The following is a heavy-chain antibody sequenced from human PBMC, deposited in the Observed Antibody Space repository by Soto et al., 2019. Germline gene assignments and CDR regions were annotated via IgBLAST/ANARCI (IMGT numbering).Heavy chain of an antibody. CDR2: ISGSGGST. J-gene: IGHJ6*02. D-gene: IGHD3-9*01. CDR3: AKVLRYFDALARQYGMDV. CDR1: GFTFSSYA. Sequence: PGGSLRLSCAASGFTFSSYAMSWVRQAPGKGLEWVSAISGSGGSTYYADSVKGRFTISRDNSKNTLYLQMNSLRAEDTAVYYCAKVLRYFDALARQYGMDVWGQGTTVTVS. V-gene: IGHV3-23*01.